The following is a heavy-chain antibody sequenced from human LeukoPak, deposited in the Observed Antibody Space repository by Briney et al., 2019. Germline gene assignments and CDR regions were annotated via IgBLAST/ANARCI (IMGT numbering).Heavy chain of an antibody. CDR2: ITSGSSFI. J-gene: IGHJ3*01. V-gene: IGHV3-21*01. CDR3: ARTLYESSGYRRNVFDV. CDR1: GFTFSDYS. Sequence: GGSLRLSCSASGFTFSDYSVNWVRQAPGKGLEWVSSITSGSSFIYYADSVKGRFTISRDNARNSLYLQMNSLRADDTAIYYCARTLYESSGYRRNVFDVWGQGTMVIGSS. D-gene: IGHD3-22*01.